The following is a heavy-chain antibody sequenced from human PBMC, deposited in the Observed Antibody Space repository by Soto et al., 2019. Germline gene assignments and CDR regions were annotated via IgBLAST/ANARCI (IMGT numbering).Heavy chain of an antibody. J-gene: IGHJ4*02. Sequence: GGSLRLSCAASGFTFSSYAMSWVRQAPGKGLEWVSTISGSGGSTYYADSVKGRFTISRDNSKNTLYLQMNSLRAEDTAVYYCAKGSGYGPYYFDYWGQGTLVTVSS. V-gene: IGHV3-23*01. CDR2: ISGSGGST. CDR3: AKGSGYGPYYFDY. CDR1: GFTFSSYA. D-gene: IGHD3-3*01.